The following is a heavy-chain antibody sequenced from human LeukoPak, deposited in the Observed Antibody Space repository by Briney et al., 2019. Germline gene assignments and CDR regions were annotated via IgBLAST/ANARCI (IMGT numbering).Heavy chain of an antibody. J-gene: IGHJ4*02. CDR2: INHSGST. D-gene: IGHD2-21*02. V-gene: IGHV4-34*01. CDR3: ARARHIVVVTASRLNTPLFFDY. CDR1: GGSFSGYY. Sequence: SETLSLTCAVYGGSFSGYYWSWIRQPPGKGLEWIGEINHSGSTNYSPSLKSRVTISVDTSKNQFSLKLSSVTAADTAVYYCARARHIVVVTASRLNTPLFFDYWGQGTLVTVSS.